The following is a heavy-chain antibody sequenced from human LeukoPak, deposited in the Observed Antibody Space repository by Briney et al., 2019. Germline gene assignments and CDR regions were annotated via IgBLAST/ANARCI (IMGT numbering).Heavy chain of an antibody. V-gene: IGHV4-59*01. D-gene: IGHD6-19*01. J-gene: IGHJ4*02. CDR1: GGSISSYY. CDR3: ARDRYSSGFDY. Sequence: SETLSLTCTVSGGSISSYYWSWIRQPPGKGLEWIGYIYYSGSTNYNPSLKSRVTISVDTSKNQFSLKLSSVTAADTAVYYCARDRYSSGFDYWGQGTLVTFSS. CDR2: IYYSGST.